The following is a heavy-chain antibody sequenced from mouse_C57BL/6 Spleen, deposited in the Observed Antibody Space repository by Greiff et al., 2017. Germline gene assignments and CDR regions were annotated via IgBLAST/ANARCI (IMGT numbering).Heavy chain of an antibody. J-gene: IGHJ2*01. Sequence: EVQLQQSGPELVKPGASVKISCKASGYSFTDYNMNWVKQSNGKSLEWIGVINPNYGTTSYNQKFKGTATLTVDQSSSTAYMQLNSLTSEDSAIYYGERSKASYGYGGGPYIDYWGQGTTLTVSS. V-gene: IGHV1-39*01. D-gene: IGHD2-2*01. CDR1: GYSFTDYN. CDR3: ERSKASYGYGGGPYIDY. CDR2: INPNYGTT.